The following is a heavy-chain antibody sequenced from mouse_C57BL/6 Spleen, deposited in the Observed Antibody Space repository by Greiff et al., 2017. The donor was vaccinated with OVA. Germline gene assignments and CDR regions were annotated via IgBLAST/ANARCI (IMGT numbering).Heavy chain of an antibody. CDR3: ARDRVYYDYDGYFDY. Sequence: EVQVVESGPGLVKPSQSLSLTCSVTGYSITSGYYWNWIRQFPGNKLEWMGYISYDGSTNYNPSLKNRISITRDTSKNQFFLKLNSVTTEDTATYYCARDRVYYDYDGYFDYWGQGTTLTVSS. CDR1: GYSITSGYY. CDR2: ISYDGST. J-gene: IGHJ2*01. D-gene: IGHD2-4*01. V-gene: IGHV3-6*01.